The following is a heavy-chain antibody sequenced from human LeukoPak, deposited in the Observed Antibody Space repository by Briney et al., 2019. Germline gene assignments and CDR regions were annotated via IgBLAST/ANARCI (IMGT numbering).Heavy chain of an antibody. CDR2: INPNSGGT. CDR1: GYTFTGYY. Sequence: RASVKVSCKASGYTFTGYYMHWVRQAPGQGLEWMGRINPNSGGTNYAQRFQGRVTMTRDTSISTAYMELSRLRSDDTAVYYCARVGYYYDSSGYYNFDYWGQGTLVTVSS. CDR3: ARVGYYYDSSGYYNFDY. D-gene: IGHD3-22*01. V-gene: IGHV1-2*06. J-gene: IGHJ4*02.